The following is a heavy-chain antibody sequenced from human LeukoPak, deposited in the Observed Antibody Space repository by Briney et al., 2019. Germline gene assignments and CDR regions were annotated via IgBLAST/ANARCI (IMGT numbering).Heavy chain of an antibody. D-gene: IGHD5-18*01. CDR1: GFTFSSYA. V-gene: IGHV3-23*01. Sequence: PGGSLRLSCAASGFTFSSYAMSWVRQAPGRGLEWVSGLSGSGVYTYYADSVKGRFTIFRDNSKNTLFLQLNRLRAEDTAMYYCAKAGVQLWSPAGDYWGQGTLVTVSS. CDR3: AKAGVQLWSPAGDY. CDR2: LSGSGVYT. J-gene: IGHJ4*02.